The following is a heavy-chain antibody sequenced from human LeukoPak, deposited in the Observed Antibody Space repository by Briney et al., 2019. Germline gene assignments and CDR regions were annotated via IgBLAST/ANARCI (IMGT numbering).Heavy chain of an antibody. CDR2: INPNSGGT. J-gene: IGHJ4*02. CDR1: GFTFTGYH. V-gene: IGHV1-2*02. CDR3: ARWGVDCSGGSCYPGSPYDY. D-gene: IGHD2-15*01. Sequence: ASVKVSCKASGFTFTGYHMHWVRQAPGQGLEWMGWINPNSGGTNYAQKFQGRVTMTRDTSITTAYMELTSLRSDDTAVYYCARWGVDCSGGSCYPGSPYDYWGQGTLVTVSS.